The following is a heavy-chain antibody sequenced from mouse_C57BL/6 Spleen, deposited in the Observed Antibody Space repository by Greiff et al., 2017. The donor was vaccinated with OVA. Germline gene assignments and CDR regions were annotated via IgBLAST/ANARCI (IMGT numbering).Heavy chain of an antibody. J-gene: IGHJ4*01. CDR3: AREDEHYAMDY. CDR1: GFTFSSYA. V-gene: IGHV5-4*01. Sequence: EVQGVESGGGLVKPGGSLKLSCAASGFTFSSYAMSWVRQTPEKRLEWVATISDGGSYTYYPDNVKGRFTISRDNAKNNLYLQMSHLKSEDTAMYYCAREDEHYAMDYWGQGTSVTVSS. CDR2: ISDGGSYT.